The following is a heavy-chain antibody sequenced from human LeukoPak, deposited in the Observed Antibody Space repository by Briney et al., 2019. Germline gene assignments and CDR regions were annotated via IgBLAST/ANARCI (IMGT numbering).Heavy chain of an antibody. D-gene: IGHD1-26*01. CDR2: ISGSGGST. Sequence: PGASLRLSCAASGFTLSSYAMSWVRQAPGKGLEWVSAISGSGGSTYCADSVKGRFTISRDNSKNTLYLQMNSLRAEDTAVYYCAKVPAPYSGSYLVNFDYWGQGTLVTVSS. J-gene: IGHJ4*02. CDR3: AKVPAPYSGSYLVNFDY. CDR1: GFTLSSYA. V-gene: IGHV3-23*01.